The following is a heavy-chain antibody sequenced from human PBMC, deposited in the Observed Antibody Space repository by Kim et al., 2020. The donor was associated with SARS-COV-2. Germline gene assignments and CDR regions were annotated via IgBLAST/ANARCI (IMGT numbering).Heavy chain of an antibody. V-gene: IGHV3-48*04. Sequence: GGSLRLSCAASGFTFSSYSMNWVRQAPGKGLEWVSYISSSSSTIYYADSVKGRFTISRDNAKNSLYLQMNSLRAEDTAVYYCARFVEGKMVTGDYWGQGTLVTVSS. J-gene: IGHJ4*02. D-gene: IGHD2-8*01. CDR1: GFTFSSYS. CDR2: ISSSSSTI. CDR3: ARFVEGKMVTGDY.